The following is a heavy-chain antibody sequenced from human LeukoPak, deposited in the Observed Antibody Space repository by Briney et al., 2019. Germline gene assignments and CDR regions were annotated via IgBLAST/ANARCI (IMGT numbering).Heavy chain of an antibody. CDR1: GFTFSTYT. Sequence: GGSLRLSCAASGFTFSTYTMNWVRQAPGKGLEWVSVIYSGGSTYYADSVKGRFTISRDNSKNTLYLQMNSLRAEDTAVYYCARDRYSSSWYHGDAFDIWGQGTMVTVSS. J-gene: IGHJ3*02. D-gene: IGHD6-13*01. CDR3: ARDRYSSSWYHGDAFDI. V-gene: IGHV3-66*01. CDR2: IYSGGST.